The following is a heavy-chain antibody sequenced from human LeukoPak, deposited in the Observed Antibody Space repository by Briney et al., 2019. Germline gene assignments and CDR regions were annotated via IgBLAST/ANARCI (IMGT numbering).Heavy chain of an antibody. V-gene: IGHV3-30*18. CDR1: GFTFSSYG. CDR2: ISYDGSNK. D-gene: IGHD3-10*01. CDR3: AKENGLYTMDPDYFDY. J-gene: IGHJ4*02. Sequence: GRSLRLSCAASGFTFSSYGMHWVRQAPGKGLEWVAVISYDGSNKYYADSVKGRFTISRDNSKNTLYLQMNSLGAEDTAVYYCAKENGLYTMDPDYFDYWGQGTLVTVSS.